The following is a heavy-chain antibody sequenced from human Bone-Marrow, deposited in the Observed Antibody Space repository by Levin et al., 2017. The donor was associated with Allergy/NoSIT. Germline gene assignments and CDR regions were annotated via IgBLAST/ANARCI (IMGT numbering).Heavy chain of an antibody. CDR2: INAGNGNT. CDR3: ARGGILRFLEWLNWFDP. V-gene: IGHV1-3*01. CDR1: GYTFTSYA. Sequence: GESLKISCKASGYTFTSYAMHWVRQAPGQRLEWMGWINAGNGNTKYSQKFQGRVTITRDTSASTAYMELSSLRSEDTAVYYCARGGILRFLEWLNWFDPWGQGTLVTVSS. J-gene: IGHJ5*02. D-gene: IGHD3-3*01.